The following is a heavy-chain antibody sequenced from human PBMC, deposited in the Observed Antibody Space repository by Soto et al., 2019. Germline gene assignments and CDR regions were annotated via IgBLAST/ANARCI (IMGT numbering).Heavy chain of an antibody. CDR1: GFTVSSNY. J-gene: IGHJ3*02. D-gene: IGHD5-12*01. CDR3: ARDLFSIGYRSYAFDI. CDR2: IYSGGST. Sequence: GGSLRLSCAASGFTVSSNYMSWVRQAPGKGLEWVSVIYSGGSTYYADSVKGRFTISRDNSKNTLYLQMNSLRAEDTAVYYCARDLFSIGYRSYAFDIWGQGTMVTVSS. V-gene: IGHV3-66*01.